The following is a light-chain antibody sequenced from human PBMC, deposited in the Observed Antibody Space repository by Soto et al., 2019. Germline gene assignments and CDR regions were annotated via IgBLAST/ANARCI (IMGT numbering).Light chain of an antibody. V-gene: IGLV2-23*02. J-gene: IGLJ1*01. CDR1: GSYNF. CDR3: CSDAGRSTYV. Sequence: LTQPASVSGSPGQSITISCTVGSYNFVSWYQQHPGKAPKVLIYEVSKRPSGVSDRFSGSKSGNAASLTISGLQAEDEADYYCCSDAGRSTYVFGTGTKVTVL. CDR2: EVS.